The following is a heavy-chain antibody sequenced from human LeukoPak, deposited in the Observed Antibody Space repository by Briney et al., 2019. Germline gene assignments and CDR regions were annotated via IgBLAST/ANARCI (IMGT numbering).Heavy chain of an antibody. J-gene: IGHJ4*02. CDR3: TRGEQQLPTPYDY. V-gene: IGHV3-49*04. CDR2: IRSKACGGTT. D-gene: IGHD6-13*01. Sequence: GGSLRLSCTASGFTFGDYAMSWVRQAPGKGLEWVGFIRSKACGGTTEYAASVKGRFTISRDDSKSIAYLQMNSLKTEDTAVYYCTRGEQQLPTPYDYWGQGTLVTVSS. CDR1: GFTFGDYA.